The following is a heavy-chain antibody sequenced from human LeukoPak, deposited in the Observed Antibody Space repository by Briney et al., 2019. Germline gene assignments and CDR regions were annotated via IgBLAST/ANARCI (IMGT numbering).Heavy chain of an antibody. CDR1: GYSFTSYW. D-gene: IGHD3-22*01. Sequence: GESLKISCKGSGYSFTSYWIGWVRQMPGKGLEWMGVIYPGDSDTRYSPSFQGQVTISADKSISTAYLQWSSLKASDTGMYYCARLYYYDSSGYYDPDYFDYWGQGTLVTVSS. V-gene: IGHV5-51*01. CDR2: IYPGDSDT. CDR3: ARLYYYDSSGYYDPDYFDY. J-gene: IGHJ4*02.